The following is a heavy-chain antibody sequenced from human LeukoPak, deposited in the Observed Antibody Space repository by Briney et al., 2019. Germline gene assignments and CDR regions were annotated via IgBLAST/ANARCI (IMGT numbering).Heavy chain of an antibody. Sequence: GGSLRLSCAASGFTFSSYSMNWVRQAPGKGLEWVSSISSSSSYIYYADSVKGRFTISRDNAKNSLYLQMNSLRAEDTAVYYCARDADSSSWSMYYYYGMDVWGQGTTVTVSS. CDR1: GFTFSSYS. D-gene: IGHD6-13*01. CDR2: ISSSSSYI. V-gene: IGHV3-21*01. J-gene: IGHJ6*02. CDR3: ARDADSSSWSMYYYYGMDV.